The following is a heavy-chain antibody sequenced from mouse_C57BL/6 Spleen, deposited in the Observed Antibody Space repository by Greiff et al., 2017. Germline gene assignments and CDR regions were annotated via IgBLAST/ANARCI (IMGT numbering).Heavy chain of an antibody. D-gene: IGHD2-1*01. V-gene: IGHV1-74*01. CDR1: GYTFTSYW. CDR2: IHPSDSDT. CDR3: AIGNYDEFFAY. J-gene: IGHJ3*01. Sequence: VQLQQSGAELVKPGASVKVSCKASGYTFTSYWMHWVKQRPGQGLEWIGRIHPSDSDTNYNQKFKGKATLTVDKSSSTAYMQLSSLTSEDSAVYYCAIGNYDEFFAYWGQGTLVTVSA.